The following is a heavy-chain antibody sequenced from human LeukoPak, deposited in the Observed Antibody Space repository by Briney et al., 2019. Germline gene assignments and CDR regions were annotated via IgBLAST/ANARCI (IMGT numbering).Heavy chain of an antibody. Sequence: GGSLRLSCAASGFTFSSYAMSGVRQAPGKGLEWVSAISGSGGSTYYADSVKGRFTISRDNSKNTLYLQMNSLRAEDTAVYYCAKDPVATILSAYWGQGTLVTVSS. CDR1: GFTFSSYA. CDR3: AKDPVATILSAY. CDR2: ISGSGGST. J-gene: IGHJ4*02. V-gene: IGHV3-23*01. D-gene: IGHD5-12*01.